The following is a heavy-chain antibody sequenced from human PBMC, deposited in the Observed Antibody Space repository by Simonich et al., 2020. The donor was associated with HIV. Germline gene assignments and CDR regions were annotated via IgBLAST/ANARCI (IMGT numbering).Heavy chain of an antibody. CDR2: INHSRST. D-gene: IGHD1-1*01. CDR3: ARGIPRNYYYFYYMDV. CDR1: GGSISTRTYY. Sequence: QVLLQESGPGLVKPSETLSLTCSVSGGSISTRTYYWGWIRQPPGRGLEWFGEINHSRSTNYTPALKSRVTISVDTSKNQFSLKLSSVTAADTAVYSCARGIPRNYYYFYYMDVWGKGTTVIVSS. V-gene: IGHV4-39*07. J-gene: IGHJ6*03.